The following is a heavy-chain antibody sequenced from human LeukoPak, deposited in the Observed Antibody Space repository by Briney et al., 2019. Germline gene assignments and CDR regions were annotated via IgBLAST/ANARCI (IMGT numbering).Heavy chain of an antibody. V-gene: IGHV1-69*05. CDR1: GGTFSSYA. J-gene: IGHJ3*02. Sequence: SVKVSCRASGGTFSSYAISWVRQAPGQGLEWMGGIIPIFGTANYAQKFQGRVTITTDESTSTAYMELSSLRSEDTAVYYCARGIITGTRNGAFDIWGQGTMVTVSS. CDR3: ARGIITGTRNGAFDI. D-gene: IGHD1-20*01. CDR2: IIPIFGTA.